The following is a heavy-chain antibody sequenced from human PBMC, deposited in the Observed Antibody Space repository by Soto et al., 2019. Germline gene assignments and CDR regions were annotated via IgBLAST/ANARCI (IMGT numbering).Heavy chain of an antibody. CDR3: AREKLRFLEWFPLPADASHI. CDR1: GFTCSSDS. V-gene: IGHV3-21*01. J-gene: IGHJ3*02. D-gene: IGHD3-3*01. CDR2: ISSSSSYI. Sequence: PGGSLRLSCAASGFTCSSDSMNWVRQAPGKGLEWVSSISSSSSYIYYADSVKGRFTISRDNAKNSLYLKMNSLRAEDTAVYYCAREKLRFLEWFPLPADASHICGPGPMVTVS.